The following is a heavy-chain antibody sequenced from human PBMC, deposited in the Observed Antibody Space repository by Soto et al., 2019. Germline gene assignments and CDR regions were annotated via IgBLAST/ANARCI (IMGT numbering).Heavy chain of an antibody. Sequence: ASVKVSCKASGYTFTSYGISWVRQAPGQGLEWMGWISAYNGNTNYAQKLQGRVTMTTDTSTSTAYMELRSLRSDDTAVYYCARDLVVPAAIAGVDYWGQGTLVTVSS. CDR1: GYTFTSYG. D-gene: IGHD2-2*01. V-gene: IGHV1-18*01. CDR2: ISAYNGNT. J-gene: IGHJ4*02. CDR3: ARDLVVPAAIAGVDY.